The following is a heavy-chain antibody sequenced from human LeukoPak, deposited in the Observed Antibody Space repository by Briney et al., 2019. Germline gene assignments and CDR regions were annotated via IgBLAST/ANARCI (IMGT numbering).Heavy chain of an antibody. CDR2: ISWNSGSI. CDR3: AKDMDDSTVVTPGSNFDY. J-gene: IGHJ4*02. Sequence: GGSLRLSCAASGFTFDDYAMHWVRQAPGKGLEWVSGISWNSGSIGYADSVKGRFTISRDNAKNSLYLQMNSLRAEDTALYYCAKDMDDSTVVTPGSNFDYWGQGTLVTVSS. CDR1: GFTFDDYA. V-gene: IGHV3-9*01. D-gene: IGHD4-23*01.